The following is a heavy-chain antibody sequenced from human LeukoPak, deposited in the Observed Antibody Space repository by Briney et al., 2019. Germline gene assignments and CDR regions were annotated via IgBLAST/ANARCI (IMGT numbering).Heavy chain of an antibody. D-gene: IGHD3-22*01. CDR3: AREGGRYYYDSSGYRF. V-gene: IGHV4-59*01. Sequence: PSETLSLTCTVSGGSISSYYWSWIRQPPGKGLEWIGYIYYSGSTNYNPSLKSRVTISVDTSKNQFSLKLSSVTAADTAVYYCAREGGRYYYDSSGYRFWGQGTLVTVSS. CDR1: GGSISSYY. CDR2: IYYSGST. J-gene: IGHJ4*02.